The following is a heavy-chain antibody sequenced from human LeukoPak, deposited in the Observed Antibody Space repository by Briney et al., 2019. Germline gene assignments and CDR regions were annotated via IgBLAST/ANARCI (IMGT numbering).Heavy chain of an antibody. V-gene: IGHV3-7*01. D-gene: IGHD5-18*01. CDR2: IIQDGSEK. CDR3: ARDYVGYSYNY. Sequence: SGGSLRLSCAASGFTFSGNWLSWVRQAPGKGLEWVANIIQDGSEKYYVDSVKGRFTISRDNTKNSLFLQMNSLRAEDTAVYYCARDYVGYSYNYWGQGTLVTVSS. CDR1: GFTFSGNW. J-gene: IGHJ4*02.